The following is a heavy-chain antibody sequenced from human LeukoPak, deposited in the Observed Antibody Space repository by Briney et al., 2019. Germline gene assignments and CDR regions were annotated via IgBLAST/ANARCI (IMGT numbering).Heavy chain of an antibody. CDR3: ARDPLTYYDFWSGYYTGKNYYYYYMDV. J-gene: IGHJ6*03. V-gene: IGHV1-18*01. CDR2: ISAYNGNT. D-gene: IGHD3-3*01. Sequence: ASVKGSCKASGYTFTSYGISWVRQAPGQGLEWMGWISAYNGNTNYAQKLQGRVTMTTDKSTSTAYMELRSLRSDDTAVYYCARDPLTYYDFWSGYYTGKNYYYYYMDVWGKGTTVTVSS. CDR1: GYTFTSYG.